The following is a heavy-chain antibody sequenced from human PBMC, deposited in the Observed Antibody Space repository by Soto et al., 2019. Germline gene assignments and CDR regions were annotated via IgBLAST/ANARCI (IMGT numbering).Heavy chain of an antibody. J-gene: IGHJ4*02. Sequence: QVQLVQSGPEVKKPGASVKVSCKASGYSFHNFGIIRVRQAPGQGLEWMGWISGQIAKTNYAQKFQGKVTMTTDTSTSTAYMELNTLTSADTAMYYCARGPPSGSFSLTPRYWGQGTLVTVSS. V-gene: IGHV1-18*04. CDR2: ISGQIAKT. CDR3: ARGPPSGSFSLTPRY. D-gene: IGHD1-26*01. CDR1: GYSFHNFG.